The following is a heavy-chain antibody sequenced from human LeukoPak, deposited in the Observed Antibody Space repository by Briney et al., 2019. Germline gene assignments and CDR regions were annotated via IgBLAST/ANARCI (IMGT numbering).Heavy chain of an antibody. CDR1: GGTFSSYA. CDR2: IIPILGIA. J-gene: IGHJ5*02. Sequence: ASVKVSSTASGGTFSSYAISWVRQAPGQGLEWMGRIIPILGIANYAQKFQGRVTITADKSTSTAYMELSSLRSEDTAVYYCARAVQTIAARPPWFDPWGQGTLVTVSS. V-gene: IGHV1-69*04. D-gene: IGHD6-6*01. CDR3: ARAVQTIAARPPWFDP.